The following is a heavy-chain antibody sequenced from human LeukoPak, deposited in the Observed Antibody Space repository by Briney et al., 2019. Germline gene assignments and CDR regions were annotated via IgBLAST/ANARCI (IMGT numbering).Heavy chain of an antibody. J-gene: IGHJ4*02. CDR1: GFTFSSYS. D-gene: IGHD2-15*01. CDR3: ARDGGYCVKGVCYFDY. V-gene: IGHV3-21*01. Sequence: GGSLRLSCAASGFTFSSYSMNWVRQAPGKGLEWVSSISSWNDYIYYADSVKGRFAISRDNAKNSLYLQMNSLRVEDAATYYCARDGGYCVKGVCYFDYWGQGTLVTVSS. CDR2: ISSWNDYI.